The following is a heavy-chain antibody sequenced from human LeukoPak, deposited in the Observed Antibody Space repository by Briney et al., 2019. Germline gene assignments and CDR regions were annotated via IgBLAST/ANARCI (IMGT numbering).Heavy chain of an antibody. V-gene: IGHV3-7*01. CDR3: ARDIPSGSYFGSVFDY. J-gene: IGHJ4*02. D-gene: IGHD1-26*01. Sequence: GGSLRLSCAAPGFTLCSYWMSCVRQAPGKGLEWVANIKEDGSEKYYVGSVRGRFTISRDNAENSLYLQMHSLRAEDTAVYYCARDIPSGSYFGSVFDYCGQGTLVTVSS. CDR1: GFTLCSYW. CDR2: IKEDGSEK.